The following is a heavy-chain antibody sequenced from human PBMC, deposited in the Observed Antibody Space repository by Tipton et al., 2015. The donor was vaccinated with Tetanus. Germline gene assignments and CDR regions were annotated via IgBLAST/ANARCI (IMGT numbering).Heavy chain of an antibody. D-gene: IGHD1-1*01. J-gene: IGHJ4*02. Sequence: TLSLTCTVSGGSVSSGSYYWSWIRQPPGKGLEWIGYVYSSGSTNYNPSLKRRVTISVDTSKNQFSLSLSSVIAADTAVYYCARGVSRDWNGHYFDYWGQGALVTVSS. CDR1: GGSVSSGSYY. CDR2: VYSSGST. V-gene: IGHV4-61*01. CDR3: ARGVSRDWNGHYFDY.